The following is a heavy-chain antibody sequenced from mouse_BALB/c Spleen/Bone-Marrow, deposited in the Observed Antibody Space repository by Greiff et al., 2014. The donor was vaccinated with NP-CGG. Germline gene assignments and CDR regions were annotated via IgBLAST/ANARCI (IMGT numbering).Heavy chain of an antibody. V-gene: IGHV14-3*02. CDR1: GFNIKDTY. CDR3: ASCLYGFTATFDY. Sequence: EVQLQQSGAELVKPGASVKLSCTASGFNIKDTYMHWVKQRPEQGLEWIGRIDPANGNTKYDPKFQGKATITADTSSNTAYLQLSSLTSEYADVYDCASCLYGFTATFDYWGQGTTLTVSS. D-gene: IGHD1-2*01. J-gene: IGHJ2*01. CDR2: IDPANGNT.